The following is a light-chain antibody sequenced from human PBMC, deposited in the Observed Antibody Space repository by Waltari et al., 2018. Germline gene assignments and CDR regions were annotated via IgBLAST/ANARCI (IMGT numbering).Light chain of an antibody. Sequence: EIVLTQYPGTLSLSQGERATLSCRSSQSIGRYLAWYEQKPDQAPRLLIYGASHRATGIPDRFSGSGSGTDFSLTISRLEPEDFAVYYCQNHERLPATFGQGTKVEIK. CDR2: GAS. CDR3: QNHERLPAT. V-gene: IGKV3-20*01. CDR1: QSIGRY. J-gene: IGKJ1*01.